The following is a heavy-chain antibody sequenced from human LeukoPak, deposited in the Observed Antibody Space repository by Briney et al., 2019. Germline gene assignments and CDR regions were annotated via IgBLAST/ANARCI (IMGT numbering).Heavy chain of an antibody. J-gene: IGHJ4*02. CDR2: IYSGGTT. V-gene: IGHV3-53*01. CDR1: GFTVNNNY. Sequence: PGGSLRLSCAASGFTVNNNYMSWVRQAPGKGLEWVSVIYSGGTTYYADSVKGRFTISRDNSKNTLYLQMNSLRAEDTAVYYCARIDSRSYYPTFDYWGQGTLVTVSS. D-gene: IGHD3-22*01. CDR3: ARIDSRSYYPTFDY.